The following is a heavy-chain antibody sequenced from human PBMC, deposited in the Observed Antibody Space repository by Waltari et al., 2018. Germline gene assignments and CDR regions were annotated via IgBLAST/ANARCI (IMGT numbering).Heavy chain of an antibody. D-gene: IGHD3-16*01. CDR3: ARGVGIWGSYPAFDY. V-gene: IGHV2-5*01. CDR1: GFSLSTSGVG. Sequence: QITLKESGPTLVKPTQTLTLTCTFSGFSLSTSGVGVGWIRQPPGKALEWLALIYWNDDKRYSPSLKSRLTITKDTSKNQVVLTMTNMDPVDTATYYCARGVGIWGSYPAFDYWGQGTLVTVSS. CDR2: IYWNDDK. J-gene: IGHJ4*02.